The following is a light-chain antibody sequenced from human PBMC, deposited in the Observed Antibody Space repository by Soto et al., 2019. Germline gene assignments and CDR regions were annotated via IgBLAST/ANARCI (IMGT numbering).Light chain of an antibody. Sequence: DIVMTQSPLSLPVTRGEPASISCRSSQSLLHSNGYNYLDWYQQKPGQAPRLLIYGASSRATGIPDRFSGSGSGTDFTLTISRLEPEDFAVYYCQQYGSSPRITFGGGTNVDIK. CDR1: QSLLHSNGYNY. J-gene: IGKJ4*01. CDR3: QQYGSSPRIT. CDR2: GAS. V-gene: IGKV3-20*01.